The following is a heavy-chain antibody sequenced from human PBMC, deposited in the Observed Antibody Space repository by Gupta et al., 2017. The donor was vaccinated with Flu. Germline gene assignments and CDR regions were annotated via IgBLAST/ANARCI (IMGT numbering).Heavy chain of an antibody. CDR3: IYRSDFGSGYFKRIDQ. V-gene: IGHV2-5*04. D-gene: IGHD3-3*01. CDR1: GLSVSSSGVG. CDR2: THWNDDK. Sequence: QITLKESGPTVVRPTQTLTLTCAFGGLSVSSSGVGLGWIRQPPGKPLEWLALTHWNDDKYYNPALKNRLTLTKDTAENQLVLTMTNMDQVDTGTYYCIYRSDFGSGYFKRIDQWGQGTLVTVSS. J-gene: IGHJ4*02.